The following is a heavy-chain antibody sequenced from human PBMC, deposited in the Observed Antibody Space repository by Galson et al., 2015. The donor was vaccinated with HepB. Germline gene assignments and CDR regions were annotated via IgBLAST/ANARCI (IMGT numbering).Heavy chain of an antibody. D-gene: IGHD3-10*01. J-gene: IGHJ6*03. V-gene: IGHV4-34*01. CDR1: GGSFSGYY. Sequence: ETLSLTCAVYGGSFSGYYWSWIRQPPGKGLEWIGEINHSGTTNYNPSLISRVTISVDTSKNQFSLKPSSVTAADTAVYYCARGSRHGSGSFYPVPPEYYYYIDVWGEGTAVTVSS. CDR2: INHSGTT. CDR3: ARGSRHGSGSFYPVPPEYYYYIDV.